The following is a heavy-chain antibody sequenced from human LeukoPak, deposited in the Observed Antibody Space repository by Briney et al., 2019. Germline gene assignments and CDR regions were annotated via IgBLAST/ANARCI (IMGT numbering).Heavy chain of an antibody. J-gene: IGHJ4*02. V-gene: IGHV3-49*03. CDR2: IRSKAYGGTT. Sequence: GGSLRLSCTASGFTFGDYAMSWFRQAPGKGLEWVGFIRSKAYGGTTEYAASVKGRFTISRDDSKSIAYLQMNSLKTEDTAVYYCTRGEVGSSWYGCYFDYWGQGTLVTVSS. CDR3: TRGEVGSSWYGCYFDY. D-gene: IGHD6-13*01. CDR1: GFTFGDYA.